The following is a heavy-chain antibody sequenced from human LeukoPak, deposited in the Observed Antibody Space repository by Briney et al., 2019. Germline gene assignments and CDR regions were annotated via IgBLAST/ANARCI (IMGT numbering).Heavy chain of an antibody. CDR2: IYHSGTT. D-gene: IGHD3-9*01. Sequence: SETLSLTCTVSNYSITSGYYWGWIRPPPGKGLEWIGSIYHSGTTYYNPSLKRRVTISVDTSKNQFSLNLSSVTAADTAVYYCARVSRGYDILYWGQGTLVTVSS. J-gene: IGHJ4*02. CDR1: NYSITSGYY. V-gene: IGHV4-38-2*02. CDR3: ARVSRGYDILY.